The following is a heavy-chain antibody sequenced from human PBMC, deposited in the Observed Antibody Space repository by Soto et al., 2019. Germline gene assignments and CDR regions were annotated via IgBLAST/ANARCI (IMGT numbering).Heavy chain of an antibody. J-gene: IGHJ1*01. Sequence: GGSLRLSCAASGFTFSSYAMSWVRQAPGKGLEWVSAISGSGGSTYYADSVKGRFTISRDNSKNTLYLQMNSLRAEDTAVYYCAKGARLPEEPYGSGELQYFQHWGQDTLVTVSS. CDR3: AKGARLPEEPYGSGELQYFQH. CDR1: GFTFSSYA. CDR2: ISGSGGST. V-gene: IGHV3-23*01. D-gene: IGHD3-10*01.